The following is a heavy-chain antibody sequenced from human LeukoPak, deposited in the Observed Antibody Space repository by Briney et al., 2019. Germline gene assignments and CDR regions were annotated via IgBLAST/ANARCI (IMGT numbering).Heavy chain of an antibody. CDR2: FDPEDGET. V-gene: IGHV1-24*01. D-gene: IGHD4-17*01. J-gene: IGHJ6*02. CDR3: ATDATTVTSDYYYGMDV. CDR1: GYTFTSYY. Sequence: ASVKVSCKASGYTFTSYYMHWVRQAPGKGLEWMGGFDPEDGETIYAQKFQGRVTMTEDTSTDTAYMELSSLRSEDTAVYYCATDATTVTSDYYYGMDVWGQGTTVTVSS.